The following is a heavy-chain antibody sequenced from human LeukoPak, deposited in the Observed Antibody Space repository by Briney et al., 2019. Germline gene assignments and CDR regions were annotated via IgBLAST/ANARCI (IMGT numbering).Heavy chain of an antibody. CDR3: ARSDGFIPWSGYYYFDY. CDR2: ISAYNGNT. Sequence: ASVKVSCKASGYTFTSYGISWVRQAPGQGLEWMGWISAYNGNTNYAQKLQGRVTMTTDTSTSTAYMELRSLRSDDTAVYYCARSDGFIPWSGYYYFDYWGQGTLVTVSS. CDR1: GYTFTSYG. D-gene: IGHD3-3*01. V-gene: IGHV1-18*01. J-gene: IGHJ4*02.